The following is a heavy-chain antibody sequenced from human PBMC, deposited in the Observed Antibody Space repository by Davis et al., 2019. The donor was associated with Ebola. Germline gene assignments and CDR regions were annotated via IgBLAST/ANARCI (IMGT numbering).Heavy chain of an antibody. J-gene: IGHJ6*02. CDR3: AKDSSSSSHYYYGMDV. D-gene: IGHD6-6*01. Sequence: GESLKISCAASGFTFSSYWMSWVRQAPGKGLEWVANIKQDGSEKYYVDSAKGRFTISRDNAKNSLYLQMNSLRAEDTALYYCAKDSSSSSHYYYGMDVWGQGTTVTVSS. V-gene: IGHV3-7*03. CDR2: IKQDGSEK. CDR1: GFTFSSYW.